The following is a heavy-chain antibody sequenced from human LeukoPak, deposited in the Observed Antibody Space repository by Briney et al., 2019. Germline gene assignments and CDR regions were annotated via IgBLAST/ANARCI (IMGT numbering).Heavy chain of an antibody. CDR2: IIPILGTA. V-gene: IGHV1-69*01. CDR1: GGTFSSYA. CDR3: ARTDIVVVPAAMIYYYYGMDV. J-gene: IGHJ6*02. D-gene: IGHD2-2*01. Sequence: GSSVKVSCTASGGTFSSYAISWVRQAPGQGLEWMGGIIPILGTANYAQKFQGRVTITADESTSTAYMELSSLRSEDTAVYYCARTDIVVVPAAMIYYYYGMDVWGQGTTVTVSS.